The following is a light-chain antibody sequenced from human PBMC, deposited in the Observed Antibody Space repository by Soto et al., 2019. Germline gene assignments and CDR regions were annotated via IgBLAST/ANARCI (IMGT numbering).Light chain of an antibody. CDR3: QQRSDWFT. CDR2: GAS. Sequence: ERVMTQSPATLSVAPGERATLSCRASQSVSSNLAWYQQKPGQAPRLLIYGASTRATGIPARFSGSGSGTEFTLTISSLQSEDFAVYYCQQRSDWFTFGQGTRLEIK. CDR1: QSVSSN. V-gene: IGKV3-15*01. J-gene: IGKJ5*01.